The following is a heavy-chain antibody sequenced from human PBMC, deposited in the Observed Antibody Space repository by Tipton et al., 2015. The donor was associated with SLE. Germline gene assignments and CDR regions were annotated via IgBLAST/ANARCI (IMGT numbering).Heavy chain of an antibody. D-gene: IGHD2/OR15-2a*01. CDR1: GFTFSSYS. V-gene: IGHV3-49*04. Sequence: SLRLSCTASGFTFSSYSMKWVRQAPGRGLEWVGSLKNKAHGGTANYAASVEGRFTISRDESKSIAFLQMNSLRIEDTAVYYCTLTPTLIVAGLGDSWGQGTLVTVSS. CDR3: TLTPTLIVAGLGDS. CDR2: LKNKAHGGTA. J-gene: IGHJ4*02.